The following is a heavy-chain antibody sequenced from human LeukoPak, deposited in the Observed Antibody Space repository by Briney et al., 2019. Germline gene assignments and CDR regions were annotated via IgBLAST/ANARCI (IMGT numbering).Heavy chain of an antibody. CDR3: ARGRNAGHYFDY. CDR1: GFTFSSYE. CDR2: ISSSGSTI. Sequence: GGSLRLSCAASGFTFSSYEMNWVRQTPGKGLEWVSYISSSGSTIYFADSVRGRFTISRDNAKNSLFLQMNSLRAEDTAVYYCARGRNAGHYFDYWGQGTLVTVSS. V-gene: IGHV3-48*03. J-gene: IGHJ4*02. D-gene: IGHD3-10*01.